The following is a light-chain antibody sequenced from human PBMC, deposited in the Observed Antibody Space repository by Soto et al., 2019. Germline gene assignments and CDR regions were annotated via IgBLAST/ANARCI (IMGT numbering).Light chain of an antibody. V-gene: IGKV1-27*01. CDR1: YGITNY. CDR2: AAS. CDR3: LKYSSVPWT. Sequence: DIQMTQSPSSLSASVGDRVTITCRASYGITNYLAWYQQKPGKVPKLLISAASTLYSGVPSRFSGSGSGKEFTLTISSLQPEDVATSYCLKYSSVPWTFGQGTKVEIK. J-gene: IGKJ1*01.